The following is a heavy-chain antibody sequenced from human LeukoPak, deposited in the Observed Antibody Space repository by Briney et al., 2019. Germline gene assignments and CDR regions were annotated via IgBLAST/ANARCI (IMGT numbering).Heavy chain of an antibody. J-gene: IGHJ5*02. Sequence: GGSLRLSCAASGFTFSDYYMSWIRQAPGKGLEWVSYISSSSSYTSYADSVKGRFTISRDNAKNSLYLQMNSLRAEDTAVYYCARSICSGGSCYSGNWFDPWGQGTLVTVSS. CDR1: GFTFSDYY. D-gene: IGHD2-15*01. CDR2: ISSSSSYT. V-gene: IGHV3-11*06. CDR3: ARSICSGGSCYSGNWFDP.